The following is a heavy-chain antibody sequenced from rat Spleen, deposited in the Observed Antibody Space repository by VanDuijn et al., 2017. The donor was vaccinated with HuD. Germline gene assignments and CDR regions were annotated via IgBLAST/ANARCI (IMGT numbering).Heavy chain of an antibody. CDR2: IWGDEST. Sequence: QVQLKESGPGLVQPSQTLSLTCTVSGFSLISNSVHWVRQPPGKGLEWIGGIWGDESTDYNSAIKSRLSISRDTSKSQVFLKMNSLQSEDTAMYFWAIRGRTYWGQGVMVTVSS. V-gene: IGHV2-1*01. CDR3: AIRGRTY. CDR1: GFSLISNS. J-gene: IGHJ2*01.